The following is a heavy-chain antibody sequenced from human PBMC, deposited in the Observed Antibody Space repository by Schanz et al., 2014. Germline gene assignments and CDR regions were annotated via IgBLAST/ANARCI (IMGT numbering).Heavy chain of an antibody. D-gene: IGHD5-12*01. Sequence: EVQLVESGGGLIQPGGSLRLSCAVSGFTVNTNYMSWVRQAPGKGLEWISSMYINSGSTQYADSVKGRFIISRDSSKNTIFLQMKRLRAEDTAVYFCARDGGRDGYNLAFDVWGQGTLVTVSS. CDR2: MYINSGST. J-gene: IGHJ3*01. CDR1: GFTVNTNY. CDR3: ARDGGRDGYNLAFDV. V-gene: IGHV3-53*01.